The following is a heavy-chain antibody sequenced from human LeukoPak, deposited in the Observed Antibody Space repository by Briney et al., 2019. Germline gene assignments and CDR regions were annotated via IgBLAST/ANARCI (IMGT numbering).Heavy chain of an antibody. CDR1: GFTFSSYS. J-gene: IGHJ4*02. D-gene: IGHD2-2*01. Sequence: GGSLRLSCAASGFTFSSYSMNWVRQAPGKGLEWVSSISSSSSYIYYADSVKGRFTISRDNAKNSLYLQMNSLRAEDTAVYYCARSHRPAAFFDYWGQGTLVTVSS. CDR3: ARSHRPAAFFDY. V-gene: IGHV3-21*01. CDR2: ISSSSSYI.